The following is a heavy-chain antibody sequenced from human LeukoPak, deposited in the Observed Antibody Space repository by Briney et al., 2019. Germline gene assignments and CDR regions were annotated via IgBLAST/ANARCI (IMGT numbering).Heavy chain of an antibody. D-gene: IGHD3-3*01. V-gene: IGHV3-23*01. CDR2: ISGIGDST. CDR1: GFSFRNYA. J-gene: IGHJ4*02. Sequence: PGGSLRLSCAASGFSFRNYAMSWVRQAPGKGLEWVSGISGIGDSTYSADSVKGRFTIFRDTSKNTVYLQMTSLKAAETAVSVCSKDARGAYYAFLRPLADYWAQGTMVTVSS. CDR3: SKDARGAYYAFLRPLADY.